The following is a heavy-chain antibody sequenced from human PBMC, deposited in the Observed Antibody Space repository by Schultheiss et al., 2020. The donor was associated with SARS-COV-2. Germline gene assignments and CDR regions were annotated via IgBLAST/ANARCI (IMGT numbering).Heavy chain of an antibody. D-gene: IGHD5-12*01. CDR3: AKEDSGYDQAFDY. CDR1: GGSISSSN. V-gene: IGHV3-23*01. CDR2: ISGSGGST. Sequence: ETLSLTCAVSGGSISSSNWWSWVRQPPGKGLEWVSGISGSGGSTFYADSVKGRFIISRDDSKNTLYLQMNSLRAEDTAVYYCAKEDSGYDQAFDYWGQGTLVTVSS. J-gene: IGHJ4*02.